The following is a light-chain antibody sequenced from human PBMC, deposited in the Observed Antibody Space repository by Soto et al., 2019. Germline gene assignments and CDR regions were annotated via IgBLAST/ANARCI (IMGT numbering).Light chain of an antibody. CDR3: CSYAGSSTFYV. J-gene: IGLJ1*01. CDR1: SSDVGSYNL. Sequence: QSALSQPASVSGPPGQSITISCTGTSSDVGSYNLVSWYQQHPGKAPKLMIYEGSKRPSGVSNRFSGSKSGNTASLTISGLQAEDEADYYCCSYAGSSTFYVFGTGTKVTV. CDR2: EGS. V-gene: IGLV2-23*03.